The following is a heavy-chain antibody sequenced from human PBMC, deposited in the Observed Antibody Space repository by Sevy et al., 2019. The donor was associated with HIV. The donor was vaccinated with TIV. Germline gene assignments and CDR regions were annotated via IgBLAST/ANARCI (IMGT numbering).Heavy chain of an antibody. Sequence: ASVKVSCQASGYTFSNYGVTWVRQAPGQGLEWMGWISGYNGNTKYAQKFQDRVIMTTDTATSTAYMELRSLRSAETAAYYCVRDESFSLIVVDPDYWGQGTLVTVSS. D-gene: IGHD3-22*01. CDR3: VRDESFSLIVVDPDY. J-gene: IGHJ4*02. V-gene: IGHV1-18*01. CDR2: ISGYNGNT. CDR1: GYTFSNYG.